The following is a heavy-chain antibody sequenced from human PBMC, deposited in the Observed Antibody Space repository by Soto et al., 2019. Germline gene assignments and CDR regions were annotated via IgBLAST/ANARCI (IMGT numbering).Heavy chain of an antibody. J-gene: IGHJ4*02. CDR2: IYYSGST. CDR1: GGSISSYY. CDR3: ARKRNGYTPVDY. D-gene: IGHD1-1*01. V-gene: IGHV4-59*01. Sequence: TSETLSLTCTVSGGSISSYYWSWIRQPPGKGLEWIGYIYYSGSTNYNPSLKSRVTISVDTSKNQFSLKLSSVTAADTAVYYCARKRNGYTPVDYWGQGTLVTVSS.